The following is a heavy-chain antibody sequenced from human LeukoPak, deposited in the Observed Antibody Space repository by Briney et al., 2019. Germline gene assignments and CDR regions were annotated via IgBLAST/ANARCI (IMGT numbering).Heavy chain of an antibody. J-gene: IGHJ3*02. V-gene: IGHV3-64*04. CDR3: ARGGSTGDAFDI. D-gene: IGHD3-9*01. Sequence: GGSLRLSCSASGFTFSSYAMHWVRQAPGKGLEYVSAISSNGGSTYYADSVKGRFTISRDNSKNTLYLQMNSLRAGDTAVYYCARGGSTGDAFDIWGQGTMVTVSS. CDR1: GFTFSSYA. CDR2: ISSNGGST.